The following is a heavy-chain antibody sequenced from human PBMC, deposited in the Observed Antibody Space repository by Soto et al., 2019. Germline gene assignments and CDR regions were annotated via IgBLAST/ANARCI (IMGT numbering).Heavy chain of an antibody. CDR2: INPKSGGT. CDR1: GYSFTDYH. CDR3: ARGDSTDCSNGVCSFFYNHEMDV. V-gene: IGHV1-2*04. D-gene: IGHD2-8*01. J-gene: IGHJ6*02. Sequence: QVPLVQSGAEVKKPGASVKVSCKASGYSFTDYHIHWVRQAPGQGLEWLGRINPKSGGTSTAQKFQGWVTMTTDTSISTASMELTRLTSDDTAIYYCARGDSTDCSNGVCSFFYNHEMDVWGQGTTVTVSS.